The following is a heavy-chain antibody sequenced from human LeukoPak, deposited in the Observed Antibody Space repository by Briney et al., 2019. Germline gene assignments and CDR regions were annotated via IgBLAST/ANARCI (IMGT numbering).Heavy chain of an antibody. CDR2: INHSGST. CDR3: ARGQGYSYGYVHYYYYMDV. J-gene: IGHJ6*03. CDR1: GGSFSGYY. V-gene: IGHV4-34*01. D-gene: IGHD5-18*01. Sequence: SETLSLTCAVYGGSFSGYYWSWIRQPPGKGLEWIGEINHSGSTNYNPSLKSRVTISVDTSKNQFSLKLSSVTAADTAVYYRARGQGYSYGYVHYYYYMDVWGKGTTVTVSS.